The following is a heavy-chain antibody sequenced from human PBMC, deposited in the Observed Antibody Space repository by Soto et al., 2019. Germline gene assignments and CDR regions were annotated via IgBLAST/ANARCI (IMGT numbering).Heavy chain of an antibody. V-gene: IGHV4-30-2*01. CDR3: ARGSDRSRYDEGFDD. J-gene: IGHJ5*02. Sequence: QLQLQESGPGLVKPSQTLSLTCGVSSGSISSYTPSWHWIRQPPGKSLEWIGHIYFDGTTNYSTSLKRRVTISIDRSKKQFSLKLISVTAADTAVYYCARGSDRSRYDEGFDDWGQGTLVTVSS. CDR1: SGSISSYTPS. D-gene: IGHD3-22*01. CDR2: IYFDGTT.